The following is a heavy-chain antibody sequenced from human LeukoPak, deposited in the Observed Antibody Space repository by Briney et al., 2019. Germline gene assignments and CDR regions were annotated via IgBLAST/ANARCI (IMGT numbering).Heavy chain of an antibody. D-gene: IGHD3-10*01. CDR3: AREKNYYGSGNDY. V-gene: IGHV3-11*05. CDR2: ISSSSGYT. J-gene: IGHJ4*02. Sequence: GGSLRLSCTASGFTFGDYAMSWFRQAPGKGLEWLSYISSSSGYTNYADSLKGRFTISRDNAKNSLYLQMNSLRADDTAVYYCAREKNYYGSGNDYWGQGTLVTVSS. CDR1: GFTFGDYA.